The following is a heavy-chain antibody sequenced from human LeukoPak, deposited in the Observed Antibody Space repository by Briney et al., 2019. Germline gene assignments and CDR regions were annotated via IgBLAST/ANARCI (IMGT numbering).Heavy chain of an antibody. Sequence: PGGSLRLSCAASGFTFSSYAMSWVRQAPGKGLEWVSVISGSGGSTYYADSVKGRFTISRDNAKNSLYLQMNSLRAEDTAVYYCAREYCSGGNCYNDAFDIWGQGTMVTVSS. CDR2: ISGSGGST. CDR1: GFTFSSYA. D-gene: IGHD2-15*01. V-gene: IGHV3-23*01. J-gene: IGHJ3*02. CDR3: AREYCSGGNCYNDAFDI.